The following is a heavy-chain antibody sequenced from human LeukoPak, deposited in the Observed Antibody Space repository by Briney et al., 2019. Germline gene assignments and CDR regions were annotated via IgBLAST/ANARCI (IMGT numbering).Heavy chain of an antibody. D-gene: IGHD3-10*01. Sequence: PGGSLRLSCAASGFTFSNYEMNWVRQAPGKGPEWISYIGGSGVTKRYADSVKGRFSTSRDNAKNSLDLQMNSLRVEDTGVYYCARADYYGSPGHFGMDVWGRGTTVTVSS. V-gene: IGHV3-48*03. J-gene: IGHJ6*02. CDR1: GFTFSNYE. CDR3: ARADYYGSPGHFGMDV. CDR2: IGGSGVTK.